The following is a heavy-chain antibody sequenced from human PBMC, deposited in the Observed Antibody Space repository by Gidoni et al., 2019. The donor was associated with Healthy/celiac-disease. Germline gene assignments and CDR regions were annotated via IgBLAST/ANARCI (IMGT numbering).Heavy chain of an antibody. D-gene: IGHD2-15*01. CDR3: ARLGYCSGGSCYTQDNWFDP. V-gene: IGHV5-10-1*01. CDR2: IDPSDSYT. J-gene: IGHJ5*02. CDR1: GYRFPSYW. Sequence: EVQLVQSGAEVTKPGESLRISCKGSGYRFPSYWISWVRQMPGKGLEWMGRIDPSDSYTNYSPSFQGHVTISADKSISTAYLQWSSLKASDTAMYYCARLGYCSGGSCYTQDNWFDPWGQGTLVTVSS.